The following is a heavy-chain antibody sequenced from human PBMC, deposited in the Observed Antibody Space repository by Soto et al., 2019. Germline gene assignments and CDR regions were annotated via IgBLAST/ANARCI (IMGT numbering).Heavy chain of an antibody. Sequence: QITLKESGPTLVKPTQTLTLTCTFSGFSLSSSGVAVGWIRQPPGKALEWLALFYWDGDKRYSPSLRNRLIISQDPSKNQVVLTMTNMDPVDTATYYCAHDAVTDHGGTDYVDFWGQGTLVTVSS. J-gene: IGHJ4*02. V-gene: IGHV2-5*02. CDR2: FYWDGDK. CDR1: GFSLSSSGVA. CDR3: AHDAVTDHGGTDYVDF. D-gene: IGHD4-17*01.